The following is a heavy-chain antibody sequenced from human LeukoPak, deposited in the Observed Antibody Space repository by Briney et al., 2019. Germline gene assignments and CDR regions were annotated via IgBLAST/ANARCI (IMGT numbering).Heavy chain of an antibody. J-gene: IGHJ5*02. V-gene: IGHV4-34*01. D-gene: IGHD3-10*01. Sequence: SETLSLTCAVYGGPFSGYYWSWIRQPPGKWLEWIGEINHSGSTKYNPSLKSRVTISVDTSKNQFSLKLSSVTAADTAAYYCARKRARRGNYYGSGSYYWFDPWGQGTLVTVSS. CDR2: INHSGST. CDR3: ARKRARRGNYYGSGSYYWFDP. CDR1: GGPFSGYY.